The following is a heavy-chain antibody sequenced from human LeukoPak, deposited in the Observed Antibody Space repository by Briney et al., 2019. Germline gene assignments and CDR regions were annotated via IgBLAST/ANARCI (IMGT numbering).Heavy chain of an antibody. Sequence: GGSLRLSCAASGFTVSNNCMSWVRQAPGKGLEWVSVIYSGGGTYYADSVKGRFTISRDNSKNTLYLQMNSLRAEDTAVYYCARDSGGSYYTDYWGQGTLVTVSS. CDR2: IYSGGGT. CDR1: GFTVSNNC. V-gene: IGHV3-66*01. CDR3: ARDSGGSYYTDY. J-gene: IGHJ4*02. D-gene: IGHD1-26*01.